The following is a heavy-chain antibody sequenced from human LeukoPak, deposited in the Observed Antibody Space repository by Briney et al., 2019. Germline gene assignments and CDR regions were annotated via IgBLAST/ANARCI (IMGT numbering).Heavy chain of an antibody. CDR3: ARDFGYCSSTSCSGAFDI. J-gene: IGHJ3*02. CDR1: GGTFSSYA. CDR2: IIPIFGTA. Sequence: GASVNVSCKASGGTFSSYAISWVRQAPGQGLEWMGGIIPIFGTANYAQKFQGRVTITADESTSTAYMELSSLRSEDTAVYYCARDFGYCSSTSCSGAFDIWGQGTMVTVSS. D-gene: IGHD2-2*01. V-gene: IGHV1-69*13.